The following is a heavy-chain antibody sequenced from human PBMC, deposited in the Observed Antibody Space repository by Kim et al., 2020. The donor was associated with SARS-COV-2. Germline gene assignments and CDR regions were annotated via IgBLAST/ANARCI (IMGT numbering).Heavy chain of an antibody. CDR1: GFTFSSYS. Sequence: GGSLRLSCAASGFTFSSYSMNWVRQAPGKGLEWVSSISSSSSYIYYADSVKGRFTISRDNAKNSLYLQMNSLRAEDTAVYYCARGHRSGWYGEYFQHWGQGTLVTVSS. V-gene: IGHV3-21*01. CDR2: ISSSSSYI. CDR3: ARGHRSGWYGEYFQH. D-gene: IGHD6-19*01. J-gene: IGHJ1*01.